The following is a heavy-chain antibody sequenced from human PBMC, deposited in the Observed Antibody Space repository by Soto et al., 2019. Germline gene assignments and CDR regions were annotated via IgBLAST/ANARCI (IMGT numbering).Heavy chain of an antibody. J-gene: IGHJ4*02. CDR2: MNPNSGNT. CDR3: ARGLYYDFRSGYYRDY. CDR1: GYTFTSYD. V-gene: IGHV1-8*01. D-gene: IGHD3-3*01. Sequence: GASVKVSCKASGYTFTSYDINWVRQATGQGLEWMGWMNPNSGNTGYAQKFQGRVTMTRNTSISTAYMELSSLRSEDTAVYYCARGLYYDFRSGYYRDYWGQGTVVTVSS.